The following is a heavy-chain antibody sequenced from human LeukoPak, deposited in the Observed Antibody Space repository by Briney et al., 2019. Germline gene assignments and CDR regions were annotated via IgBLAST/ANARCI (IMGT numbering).Heavy chain of an antibody. CDR2: IYYSGST. Sequence: PSEPLSLTCTVSGGSISSYYWSWIRQPPGKGLEWIAYIYYSGSTNYNPSLKSRVTISIDTSKNQFSLKPSSVTAADTAVYYCARLKDYYGSGSYLSYYYMDVWGKGTTVTVSS. D-gene: IGHD3-10*01. V-gene: IGHV4-59*08. CDR3: ARLKDYYGSGSYLSYYYMDV. J-gene: IGHJ6*03. CDR1: GGSISSYY.